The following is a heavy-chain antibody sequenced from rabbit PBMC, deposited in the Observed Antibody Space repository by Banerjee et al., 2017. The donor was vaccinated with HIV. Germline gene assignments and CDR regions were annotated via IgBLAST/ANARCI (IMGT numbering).Heavy chain of an antibody. CDR3: ARDLAGVIGWNFNL. J-gene: IGHJ4*01. CDR1: GFSFSSSYW. V-gene: IGHV1S45*01. D-gene: IGHD4-1*01. CDR2: IDVTSSGST. Sequence: QEQLEESGGDLVKPEGSLTLTCTASGFSFSSSYWICWVRQAPGKGLEWIACIDVTSSGSTYYASWAKGRFTVSKTSSTTVTLQMTSPTAADTATYFCARDLAGVIGWNFNLWGPGTLVTVS.